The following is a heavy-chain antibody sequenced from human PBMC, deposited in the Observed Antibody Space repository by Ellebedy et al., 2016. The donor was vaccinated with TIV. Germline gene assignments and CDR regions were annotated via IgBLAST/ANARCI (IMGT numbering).Heavy chain of an antibody. CDR2: ISGSGGST. V-gene: IGHV3-23*01. Sequence: GESLKISXAASGFTFSYYYMSGVRQAPGKGLEWVSAISGSGGSTYYADSVKGRFTISRDNSKNTLYLQMNSLRAEDTAVYYCARDPACGGDCYSPYYYYYMDVWGKGTTVTVSS. CDR1: GFTFSYYY. CDR3: ARDPACGGDCYSPYYYYYMDV. J-gene: IGHJ6*03. D-gene: IGHD2-21*01.